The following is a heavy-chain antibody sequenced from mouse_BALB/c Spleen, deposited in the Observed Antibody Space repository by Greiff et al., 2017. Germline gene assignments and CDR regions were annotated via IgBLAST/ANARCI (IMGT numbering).Heavy chain of an antibody. CDR2: ISYDGSN. CDR1: GYSITSGYY. CDR3: ARVNDGYYDYAMDY. D-gene: IGHD2-3*01. V-gene: IGHV3-6*02. Sequence: EVKLQESGPGLVKPSQSLSLTCSVTGYSITSGYYWNWIRQFPGNKLEWMGYISYDGSNNYNPSLKNRISITRDTSKNQFFLKLNSVTTEDTATYYCARVNDGYYDYAMDYWGQGTSVTVSS. J-gene: IGHJ4*01.